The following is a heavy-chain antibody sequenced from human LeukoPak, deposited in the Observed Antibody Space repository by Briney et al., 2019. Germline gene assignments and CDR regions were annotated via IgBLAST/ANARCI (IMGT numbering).Heavy chain of an antibody. CDR3: ARDHYYYGSGSYYNRSLYYYYMDV. V-gene: IGHV1-69*05. CDR2: IIPIFGTA. CDR1: GGTFSSYA. D-gene: IGHD3-10*01. Sequence: SVKVSCKASGGTFSSYAISWVRQAPGQGLEWMGGIIPIFGTANYAQKFQGRVTITTDESTSTAYMELSSLRSEDTAVYYCARDHYYYGSGSYYNRSLYYYYMDVWGKGTTVTVSS. J-gene: IGHJ6*03.